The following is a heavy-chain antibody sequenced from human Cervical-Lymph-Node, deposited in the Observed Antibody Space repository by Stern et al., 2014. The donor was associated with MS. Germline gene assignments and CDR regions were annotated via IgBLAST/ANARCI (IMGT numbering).Heavy chain of an antibody. V-gene: IGHV1-69*01. CDR1: GGTFNNYA. D-gene: IGHD3-16*01. CDR2: IISILGTV. J-gene: IGHJ4*02. CDR3: ARDRSLGGTPFFDY. Sequence: QVQLVQSGAEVKKPGSSVTVSCKASGGTFNNYAIAWVRQAPGQGPEWMGGIISILGTVTYAKMFEGRVTITAYDFSTTAYMELTSLRSEDTAVYDGARDRSLGGTPFFDYWGQGTLVTVSS.